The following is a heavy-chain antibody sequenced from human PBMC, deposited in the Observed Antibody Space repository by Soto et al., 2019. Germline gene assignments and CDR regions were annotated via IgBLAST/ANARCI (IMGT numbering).Heavy chain of an antibody. CDR1: GGTFSRDA. Sequence: QVQLVQSGAEVKRPGSSVKVSCTASGGTFSRDAITWVRQAPGQGLEWMGGIIPIFRTANYAQKFKGRVTITADKSTSTAYMELSSLRSEDTVVYYCARASEMVTDTTLGNFDYWGQGTLVTVSS. CDR3: ARASEMVTDTTLGNFDY. CDR2: IIPIFRTA. J-gene: IGHJ4*02. V-gene: IGHV1-69*06. D-gene: IGHD2-21*02.